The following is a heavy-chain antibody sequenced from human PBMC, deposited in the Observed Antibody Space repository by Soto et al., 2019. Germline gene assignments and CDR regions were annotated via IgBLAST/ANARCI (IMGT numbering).Heavy chain of an antibody. CDR2: IIPIFGTA. V-gene: IGHV1-69*13. CDR3: AREGKALGYCSGRSGADAFDI. CDR1: GGTFSSYA. D-gene: IGHD2-15*01. Sequence: GASVKVSCKASGGTFSSYAISWVRQAPGQGLERMGGIIPIFGTANYAQKFQGRVTITADESTSTAYMELRSLRSEDTAVYYCAREGKALGYCSGRSGADAFDIWGQGTMVTVSS. J-gene: IGHJ3*02.